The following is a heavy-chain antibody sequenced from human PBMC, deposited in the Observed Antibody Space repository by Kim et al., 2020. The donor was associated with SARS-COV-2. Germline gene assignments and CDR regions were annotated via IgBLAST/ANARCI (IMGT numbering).Heavy chain of an antibody. J-gene: IGHJ6*02. CDR1: GFSFDDYD. V-gene: IGHV3-43*01. CDR2: ISWRGDII. Sequence: GGSLRLSCAASGFSFDDYDMHWVRQAPGKGLEWVSLISWRGDIIAYADSVKGRFTISRDNTKKSLYLQINGLRSEDTALYFCARDVGTGGVPAYGMNVWGQGTTVTVSS. D-gene: IGHD1-1*01. CDR3: ARDVGTGGVPAYGMNV.